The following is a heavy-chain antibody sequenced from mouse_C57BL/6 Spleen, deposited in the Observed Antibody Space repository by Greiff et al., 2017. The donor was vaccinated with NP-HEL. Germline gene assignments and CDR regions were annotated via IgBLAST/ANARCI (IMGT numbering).Heavy chain of an antibody. J-gene: IGHJ2*01. CDR3: ARGPFYYGPYFDY. CDR1: GYSITSGYY. CDR2: ISYDGSN. V-gene: IGHV3-6*01. D-gene: IGHD1-1*01. Sequence: ESGPGLVKPSQSLSLTCSVTGYSITSGYYWNWIRQFPGNKLEWMGYISYDGSNNYNPSLKNRISITRDTSKNQFFLKLNSVTTEDTATYYCARGPFYYGPYFDYWGQGTTLTVSS.